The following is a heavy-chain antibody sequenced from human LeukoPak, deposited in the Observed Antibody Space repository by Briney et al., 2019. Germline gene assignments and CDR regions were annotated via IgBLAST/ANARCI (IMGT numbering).Heavy chain of an antibody. CDR2: IWYDGSNI. J-gene: IGHJ4*02. V-gene: IGHV3-33*01. Sequence: TGRSLRLSCAASGFTFTNYGMYWVRQAPGKGLEWVAIIWYDGSNIYYADSVKGRFTISRDNSKNTLFLHMNSLRAEDTALYYCARDFCSGGSCYLFDLWGQGTLVTVSS. CDR3: ARDFCSGGSCYLFDL. CDR1: GFTFTNYG. D-gene: IGHD2-15*01.